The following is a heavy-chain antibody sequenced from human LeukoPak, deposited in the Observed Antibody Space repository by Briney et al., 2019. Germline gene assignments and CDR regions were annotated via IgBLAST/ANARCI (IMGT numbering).Heavy chain of an antibody. V-gene: IGHV4-39*01. J-gene: IGHJ5*02. D-gene: IGHD2-21*02. CDR2: IYYSGST. CDR3: ARVGGVVVTATNWFDP. Sequence: PSETLSLTCTVSGGSISSSSYYWGWIRQPPGKGLEWIGSIYYSGSTYYNPSLKSRVTISVDTSKNQFSLKLSSVTAADTAVYYCARVGGVVVTATNWFDPWGQGTLVTVSS. CDR1: GGSISSSSYY.